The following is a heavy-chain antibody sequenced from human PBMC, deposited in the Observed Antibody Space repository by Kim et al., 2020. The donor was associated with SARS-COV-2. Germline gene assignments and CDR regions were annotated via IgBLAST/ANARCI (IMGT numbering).Heavy chain of an antibody. V-gene: IGHV3-23*01. D-gene: IGHD3-10*01. CDR1: GFTFSSYA. J-gene: IGHJ6*02. CDR3: ARDRRGFNPYYGMDV. Sequence: GGSLRLSCAASGFTFSSYAMSWVRQAPGKGLEWVSGISGNGESTYYADSVKGRFTISRDTSKSTLYLQMNSLRAEDTAVYYCARDRRGFNPYYGMDVWGQGTTVIVS. CDR2: ISGNGEST.